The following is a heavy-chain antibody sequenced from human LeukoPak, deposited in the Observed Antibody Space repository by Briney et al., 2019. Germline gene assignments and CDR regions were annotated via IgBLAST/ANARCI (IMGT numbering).Heavy chain of an antibody. D-gene: IGHD3-22*01. CDR1: GYTFTSYY. J-gene: IGHJ4*02. V-gene: IGHV1-46*01. CDR3: ARGPITMIVVVIMGLDY. Sequence: ASVKVSCKASGYTFTSYYIHWVRQAPGQGLEWMGIINPSGGSTSYAQKFQGRVTMTRDTSTSTVYMELSSLRSEDTAVYYCARGPITMIVVVIMGLDYWGQGTLVTVSS. CDR2: INPSGGST.